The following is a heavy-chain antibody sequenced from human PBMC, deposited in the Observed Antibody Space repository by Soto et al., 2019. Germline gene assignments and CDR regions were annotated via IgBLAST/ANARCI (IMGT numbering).Heavy chain of an antibody. CDR1: GFTFDDYA. CDR3: AKNVVSGYDEHWFDP. CDR2: ISWNSGSI. V-gene: IGHV3-9*01. J-gene: IGHJ5*02. D-gene: IGHD5-12*01. Sequence: GGSLRLSCAASGFTFDDYAMHWVRQAPGKGLEWVSGISWNSGSIGYADSVKGRFTISRDNAKNSLYLQMNSLRAEDTALYYCAKNVVSGYDEHWFDPWGQGTLVTVSS.